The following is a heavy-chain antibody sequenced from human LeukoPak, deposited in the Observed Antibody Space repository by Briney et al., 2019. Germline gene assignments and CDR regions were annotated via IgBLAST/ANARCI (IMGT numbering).Heavy chain of an antibody. CDR2: ISSSGSTI. CDR1: GFTFSSYE. V-gene: IGHV3-48*03. CDR3: ARADSSGKIFDY. J-gene: IGHJ4*02. D-gene: IGHD3-22*01. Sequence: GGSLRLSCAASGFTFSSYEMNWVRQAPGKGLEWVSYISSSGSTIYYADSVKGRFTISRDNAKNSLYLQMNSLRAEDTAVYYCARADSSGKIFDYWGQGTLAIVSS.